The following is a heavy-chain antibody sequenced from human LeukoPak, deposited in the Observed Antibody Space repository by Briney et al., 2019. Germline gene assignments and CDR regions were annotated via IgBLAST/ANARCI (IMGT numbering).Heavy chain of an antibody. CDR3: ARRYSNSWQTFDY. J-gene: IGHJ4*02. V-gene: IGHV4-39*01. CDR2: IYYSGST. CDR1: GGSISSGDYY. D-gene: IGHD6-13*01. Sequence: KPSETLSLTCTVSGGSISSGDYYWGWVRQPPGKGLEWIGNIYYSGSTYYNPSLKSRVTISVDTSKNQFSLNLSSVTAADTAVYYCARRYSNSWQTFDYWGQGTLVTVSS.